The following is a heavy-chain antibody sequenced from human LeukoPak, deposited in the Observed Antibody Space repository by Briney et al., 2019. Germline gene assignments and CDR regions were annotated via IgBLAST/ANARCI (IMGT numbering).Heavy chain of an antibody. CDR1: GFTFSSYG. J-gene: IGHJ1*01. V-gene: IGHV3-30*02. CDR3: AKGEGIVGATISAEYFQH. D-gene: IGHD1-26*01. CDR2: IRYDGSNK. Sequence: GGSLRLSCAASGFTFSSYGMHWVRQAPGKGLEWVAFIRYDGSNKYYADSVKGRFTISRDNSKNTLYLQMNSLRAEDTAVYYCAKGEGIVGATISAEYFQHWGQGTLVTVSS.